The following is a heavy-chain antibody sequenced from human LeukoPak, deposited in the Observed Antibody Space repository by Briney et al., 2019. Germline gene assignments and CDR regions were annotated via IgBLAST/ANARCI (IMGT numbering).Heavy chain of an antibody. J-gene: IGHJ4*02. V-gene: IGHV3-30*02. CDR2: IRYDGSNK. Sequence: GGSLRLSCAASGFTFSSYGMHWVRQAPGKGLEWVAFIRYDGSNKYYADSVKGRFTISRDNAKNSLYLQMNSLRAEDTAVYYCARGSSPDLGYCSSTSCYGIFWGQGTLVTVSS. CDR1: GFTFSSYG. D-gene: IGHD2-2*01. CDR3: ARGSSPDLGYCSSTSCYGIF.